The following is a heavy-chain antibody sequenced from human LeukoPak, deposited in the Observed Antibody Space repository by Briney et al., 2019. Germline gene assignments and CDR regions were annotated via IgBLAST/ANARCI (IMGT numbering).Heavy chain of an antibody. V-gene: IGHV3-7*01. CDR1: GFTFSRYW. CDR3: ARNPVYSEFDV. J-gene: IGHJ3*01. D-gene: IGHD4-11*01. Sequence: GGSLRLSCVASGFTFSRYWMSWVRQAPGKGPQFVANIKEVGSEKIYVHSVKGRFTISRDNAKNSVSLQMNSLRVDDTAFYYCARNPVYSEFDVWGQGARVIVSS. CDR2: IKEVGSEK.